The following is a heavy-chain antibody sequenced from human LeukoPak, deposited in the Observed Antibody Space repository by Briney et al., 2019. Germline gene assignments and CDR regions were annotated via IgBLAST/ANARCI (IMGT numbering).Heavy chain of an antibody. CDR1: GYSFTSYW. CDR2: IYPGDSDT. D-gene: IGHD3-3*01. CDR3: ARCEGCYDFWSGYQDLNWFDP. V-gene: IGHV5-51*01. J-gene: IGHJ5*02. Sequence: GESLKISCKGSGYSFTSYWIGWVRQMPGKGLEWMGIIYPGDSDTRYSPSFQGQVTISADKSISTAYLQWSSLKASDTAMYYCARCEGCYDFWSGYQDLNWFDPWGQGTLVTVSS.